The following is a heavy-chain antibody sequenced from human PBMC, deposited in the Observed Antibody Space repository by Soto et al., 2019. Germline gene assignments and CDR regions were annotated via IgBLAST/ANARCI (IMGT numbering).Heavy chain of an antibody. CDR2: INTNTGNP. CDR1: GYTFTSYA. CDR3: ARSRSSGPYYDFWSGYYQNYYYYGMDV. V-gene: IGHV7-4-1*01. Sequence: ASVKVSCKASGYTFTSYAMNWVRQAPGQGLEWMGWINTNTGNPTYAQGFTGRFVFSLDTSVSTAYLQICSLKAEDTAVYYCARSRSSGPYYDFWSGYYQNYYYYGMDVWGQGTPVTVSS. J-gene: IGHJ6*02. D-gene: IGHD3-3*01.